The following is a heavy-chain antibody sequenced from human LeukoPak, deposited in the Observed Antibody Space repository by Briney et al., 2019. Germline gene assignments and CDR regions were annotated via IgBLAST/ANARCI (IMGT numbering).Heavy chain of an antibody. D-gene: IGHD6-19*01. V-gene: IGHV6-1*01. CDR3: ARDFGTTGWHTFDY. CDR1: GDSVSSQDGA. J-gene: IGHJ4*02. Sequence: SQTFSLTCVVSGDSVSSQDGAWNWIRQSPSRGLEWLGRTYYRSKWYNDYAESMEGRMTISQDTSKNQYSLHLNSVTPDDTAVYYCARDFGTTGWHTFDYWGQGTLVTVSS. CDR2: TYYRSKWYN.